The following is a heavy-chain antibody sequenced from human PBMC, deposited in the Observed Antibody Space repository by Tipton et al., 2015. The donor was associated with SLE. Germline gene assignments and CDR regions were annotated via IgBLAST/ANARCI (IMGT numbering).Heavy chain of an antibody. J-gene: IGHJ1*01. CDR2: TYYRSKWLS. V-gene: IGHV6-1*01. CDR3: ARGGYFAEYLQP. CDR1: GDSVSGNTAA. Sequence: GLVKPSQTLSLTCAISGDSVSGNTAAWNWIRLSPSRGLEWLGRTYYRSKWLSDYAPSVKSRIIISPDTSKNQFSLQLNYVTPEDTAVYYCARGGYFAEYLQPWGQGSLVPVSS. D-gene: IGHD5-18*01.